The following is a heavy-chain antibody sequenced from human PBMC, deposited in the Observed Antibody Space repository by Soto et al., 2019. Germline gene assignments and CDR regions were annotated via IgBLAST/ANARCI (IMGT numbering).Heavy chain of an antibody. J-gene: IGHJ4*02. CDR1: GGSISSHY. CDR3: ARGGARCDY. Sequence: SETLSLTCTVSGGSISSHYWTWMRQAPGKGLEWIGYIYFTGSTNYNPSLKSRVTILVDPSRNQFSLKLRSVTAADTAVYYCARGGARCDYWGQGILITVSS. D-gene: IGHD3-10*01. CDR2: IYFTGST. V-gene: IGHV4-59*11.